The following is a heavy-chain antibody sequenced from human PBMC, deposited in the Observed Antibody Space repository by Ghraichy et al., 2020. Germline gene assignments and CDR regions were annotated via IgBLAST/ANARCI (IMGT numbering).Heavy chain of an antibody. CDR1: GYSFTSYW. D-gene: IGHD1-26*01. V-gene: IGHV5-51*01. Sequence: GESLNISCKGSGYSFTSYWIGWVRQMPGKGLEWMGIIYPGDSDTRYSPSFQGQVTISADKTISTAYLQWSSLKASDTAMYYCARLGYSGSYRGGSDYYYYGRDVWGQENTVTVSS. CDR3: ARLGYSGSYRGGSDYYYYGRDV. J-gene: IGHJ6*02. CDR2: IYPGDSDT.